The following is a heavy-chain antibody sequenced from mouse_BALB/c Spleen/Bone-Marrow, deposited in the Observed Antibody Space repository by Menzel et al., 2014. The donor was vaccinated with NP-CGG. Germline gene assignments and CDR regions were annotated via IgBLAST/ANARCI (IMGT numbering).Heavy chain of an antibody. Sequence: EVQVVESGGGLVQPGGSRKLSCAASGFTFSSLGMHWVRRAPEKGLEWVAYISSGSTAICYADTVKGRFTISRDNPKNTLFLQMTSLRSEDTAMYYCARGGNWDDFDVWGAGTTVTVSS. CDR2: ISSGSTAI. CDR3: ARGGNWDDFDV. D-gene: IGHD4-1*01. CDR1: GFTFSSLG. J-gene: IGHJ1*01. V-gene: IGHV5-17*02.